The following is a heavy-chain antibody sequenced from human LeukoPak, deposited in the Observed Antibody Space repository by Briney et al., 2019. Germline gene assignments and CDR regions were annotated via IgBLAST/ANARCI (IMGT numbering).Heavy chain of an antibody. D-gene: IGHD2-15*01. CDR3: ARVKIDCSGGSCYSGRRYTPYYYYGMDV. Sequence: PGGSLRLSCAASGFTFSSYSMNWVRQAPGKGLEWVSSISSSSSYIYYADSVKGRFTISRDNAKNSLYLQMNSLRAEDTAVYYCARVKIDCSGGSCYSGRRYTPYYYYGMDVWGQGTTVTVSS. V-gene: IGHV3-21*01. J-gene: IGHJ6*02. CDR2: ISSSSSYI. CDR1: GFTFSSYS.